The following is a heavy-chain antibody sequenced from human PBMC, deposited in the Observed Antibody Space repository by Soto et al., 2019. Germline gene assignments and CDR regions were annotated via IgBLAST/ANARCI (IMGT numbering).Heavy chain of an antibody. Sequence: PSETLSLTCAVYGGSFSGYYWSWIRQPPGKGLEWIGEINHRGSTNYNPSLKSRVTISGDTSRNQFSLKLSSVTAADTAIYYCAAPRDEYGSGVSWFTYGMDIWGQGTTVTVSS. D-gene: IGHD3-10*01. CDR3: AAPRDEYGSGVSWFTYGMDI. J-gene: IGHJ6*02. CDR2: INHRGST. V-gene: IGHV4-34*01. CDR1: GGSFSGYY.